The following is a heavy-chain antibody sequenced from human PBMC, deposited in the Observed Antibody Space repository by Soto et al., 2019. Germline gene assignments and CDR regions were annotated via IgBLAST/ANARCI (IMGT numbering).Heavy chain of an antibody. J-gene: IGHJ4*02. CDR1: GGSISGHS. D-gene: IGHD5-12*01. CDR2: IYPSGST. V-gene: IGHV4-4*07. CDR3: VRGRSYSVYDF. Sequence: SETLSLTCTVSGGSISGHSWIWIRQPAGKGLEWIGHIYPSGSTSYNPSLRSRVTMSLDTSSNQVFLNLTSVTAADTAVFYCVRGRSYSVYDFWGPGTLVTVSS.